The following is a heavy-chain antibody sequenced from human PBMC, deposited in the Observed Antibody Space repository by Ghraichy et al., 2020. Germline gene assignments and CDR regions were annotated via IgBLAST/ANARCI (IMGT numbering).Heavy chain of an antibody. Sequence: ETLSLTCTVSGGSISSYYWSWIRQPPGKGLEWIGYIYYSGSTNYNPSLKSRVTISVDTSKNQFSLKLSSVTAADTALYYCARRSAPRYCSSTSCPYYYYYYYMAVWGKGTTVTVSS. D-gene: IGHD2-2*01. CDR2: IYYSGST. CDR1: GGSISSYY. V-gene: IGHV4-59*08. CDR3: ARRSAPRYCSSTSCPYYYYYYYMAV. J-gene: IGHJ6*03.